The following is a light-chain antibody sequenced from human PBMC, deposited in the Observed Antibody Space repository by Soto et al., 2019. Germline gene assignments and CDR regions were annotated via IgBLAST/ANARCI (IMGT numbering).Light chain of an antibody. CDR3: QQTYDPPRT. V-gene: IGKV1-39*01. CDR1: QNINSY. J-gene: IGKJ1*01. CDR2: AAS. Sequence: DIQMTQSPSSLSASVGDRVTITCRASQNINSYLNWYQQKPGKAPQLLIYAASNLQSGVPSRFSGSGSGTDVTLTISNLQPEDFATYYCQQTYDPPRTFGQGTKVEIK.